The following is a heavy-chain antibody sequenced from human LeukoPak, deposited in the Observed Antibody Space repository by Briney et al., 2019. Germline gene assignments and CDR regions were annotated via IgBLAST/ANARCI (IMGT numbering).Heavy chain of an antibody. CDR2: IYDSGST. CDR1: GGSIRSSYYY. V-gene: IGHV4-39*07. CDR3: ARGPTPEGSYWYFDL. Sequence: SETLSLTCTVSGGSIRSSYYYWGWIRQPPGKGLEWIGSIYDSGSTYYNPSLKSRVTISVDTSKNQFSLKLSSVTAADTAVYYCARGPTPEGSYWYFDLWGRGTLVTVSS. J-gene: IGHJ2*01.